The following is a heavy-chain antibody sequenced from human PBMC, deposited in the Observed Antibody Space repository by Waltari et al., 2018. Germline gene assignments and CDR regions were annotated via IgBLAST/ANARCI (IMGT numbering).Heavy chain of an antibody. CDR3: ARGPGSSSWYESSYYYYGMDV. J-gene: IGHJ6*02. V-gene: IGHV3-21*01. CDR2: ISSSSYI. D-gene: IGHD6-13*01. Sequence: EVQLVESGGGLVKPGGSLRLSCAASGFTFSSYSMNWVRQAPGKGLEWVSSISSSSYIYYADSVKGRFTISRDNAKNSLYLQMNSLRAEDTAVYYCARGPGSSSWYESSYYYYGMDVWGQGTTVTVSS. CDR1: GFTFSSYS.